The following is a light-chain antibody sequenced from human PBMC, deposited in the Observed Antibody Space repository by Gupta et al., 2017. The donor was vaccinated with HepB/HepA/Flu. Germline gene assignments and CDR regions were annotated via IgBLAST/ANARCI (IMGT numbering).Light chain of an antibody. J-gene: IGLJ3*02. CDR1: SSDVGEYNY. Sequence: QSALTQPASVSGSPGQSITISCTGSSSDVGEYNYVSWYQQAPGKAPKLMIYDVINRPSGVSDRFSGSKSGNTASLTIAGLQAADEAAYYCSSYTTSSTWVFGGGTKLTVL. CDR3: SSYTTSSTWV. V-gene: IGLV2-14*01. CDR2: DVI.